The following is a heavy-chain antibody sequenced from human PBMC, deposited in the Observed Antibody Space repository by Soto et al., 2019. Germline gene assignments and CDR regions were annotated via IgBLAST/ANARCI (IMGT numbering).Heavy chain of an antibody. J-gene: IGHJ4*02. CDR3: AKDLHYSTAKPGDYFDY. CDR1: GFTFSSYG. V-gene: IGHV3-30*18. D-gene: IGHD4-4*01. CDR2: ISYDGSNK. Sequence: GGSLRLSCAASGFTFSSYGMHWVRQAPGKGLEWVAVISYDGSNKYYADSVKGRFTISRDNSKNTLYLQMNSLRAEDTAVYYCAKDLHYSTAKPGDYFDYWGQGTLVTVSS.